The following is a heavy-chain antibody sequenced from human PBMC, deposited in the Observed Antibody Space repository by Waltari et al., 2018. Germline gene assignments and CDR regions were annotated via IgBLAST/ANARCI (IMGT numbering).Heavy chain of an antibody. CDR3: TRGESGYTGYDDF. CDR1: GFTLGDYA. D-gene: IGHD5-12*01. J-gene: IGHJ4*02. Sequence: EVQLVESGGGLVQPGRSLRLSCTPSGFTLGDYAVSWVRQAPGKGLEWVGFVRSRTYGGTTDYAASVKGRFSISRDDSKNSAYLQMNSLKTEDTAVYYCTRGESGYTGYDDFWGQGTLVIVSS. CDR2: VRSRTYGGTT. V-gene: IGHV3-49*04.